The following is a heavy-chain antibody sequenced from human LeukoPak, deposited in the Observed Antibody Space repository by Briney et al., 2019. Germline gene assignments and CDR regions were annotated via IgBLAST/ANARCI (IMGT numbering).Heavy chain of an antibody. CDR3: ASLAAAGTESTEYFDY. Sequence: GESLKISCKGSGYSFTSYWIGWVRQLPGKGLEWMGIIYPGDSDTRYSPSFQGQVTISADKSVSTAYLQWSSLKASDTAMYYCASLAAAGTESTEYFDYWGQGTLVTVSS. D-gene: IGHD6-13*01. CDR1: GYSFTSYW. J-gene: IGHJ4*02. CDR2: IYPGDSDT. V-gene: IGHV5-51*01.